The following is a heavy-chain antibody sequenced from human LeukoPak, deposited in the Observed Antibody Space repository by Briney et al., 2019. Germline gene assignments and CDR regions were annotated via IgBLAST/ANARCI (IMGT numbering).Heavy chain of an antibody. CDR3: ARLDIVVVPAAIQLFGGYFDY. J-gene: IGHJ4*02. CDR1: GGSISGSSYY. D-gene: IGHD2-2*02. V-gene: IGHV4-39*01. Sequence: PETLSLTCTVSGGSISGSSYYWGWIRQPPGKGLEWIGSIYYSGSTYYNPSLKSRVTISVDTSKNQFSLKLSSVTAADTAVYYCARLDIVVVPAAIQLFGGYFDYWGQGTLVTVSS. CDR2: IYYSGST.